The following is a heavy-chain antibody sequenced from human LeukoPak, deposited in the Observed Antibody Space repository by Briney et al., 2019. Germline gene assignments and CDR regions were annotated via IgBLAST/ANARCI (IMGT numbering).Heavy chain of an antibody. CDR2: IYYSGST. CDR1: GGSISSGDYY. D-gene: IGHD4-17*01. J-gene: IGHJ4*02. Sequence: PSETLSLNCTVSGGSISSGDYYWSWIRQPPGKGLEWIGYIYYSGSTYYNPSLKSRVTISVDTSKNQFSLKLSSVTAADTAVYYCAREAYGDYVVYWGQGTLVTVSS. V-gene: IGHV4-30-4*01. CDR3: AREAYGDYVVY.